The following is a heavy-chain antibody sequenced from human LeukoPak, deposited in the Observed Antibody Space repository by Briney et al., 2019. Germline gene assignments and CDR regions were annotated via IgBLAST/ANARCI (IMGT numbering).Heavy chain of an antibody. Sequence: GASVKVSCKASGYTFTGYHMHWVRQAPGQGLEWMGWINPNSGGTNYAQKFQGRVTMTRDTSISTAYMELSRLRSDDTAVYYCARDAGYSGYDFTRPGYWGQGTLVTVSS. CDR3: ARDAGYSGYDFTRPGY. CDR2: INPNSGGT. CDR1: GYTFTGYH. V-gene: IGHV1-2*02. J-gene: IGHJ4*02. D-gene: IGHD5-12*01.